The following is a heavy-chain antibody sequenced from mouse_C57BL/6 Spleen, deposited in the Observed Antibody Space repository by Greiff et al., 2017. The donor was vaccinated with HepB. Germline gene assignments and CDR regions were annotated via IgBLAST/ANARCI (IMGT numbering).Heavy chain of an antibody. Sequence: EVQLQQSGPELVKPGASVKISCKASGYTFTDYYMNWVKQSHGKSLEWIGDINPNNGGTSYNQKFKGKATLTVDKSSSTAYMELRSLTSEDSAVYYGARGGYGNLYYAMDYWGQGTLVTVSS. CDR2: INPNNGGT. V-gene: IGHV1-26*01. CDR3: ARGGYGNLYYAMDY. J-gene: IGHJ4*01. D-gene: IGHD2-10*02. CDR1: GYTFTDYY.